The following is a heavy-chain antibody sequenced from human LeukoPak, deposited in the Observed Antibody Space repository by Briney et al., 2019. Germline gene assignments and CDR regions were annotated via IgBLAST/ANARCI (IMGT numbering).Heavy chain of an antibody. D-gene: IGHD6-13*01. CDR1: GYTLNKFG. Sequence: GASVKVSCKASGYTLNKFGMSWVRQAPGQGLEWLGWINTYNGNTKLGEKFQGRVTMTTDTSTSTVYMELTSLRTDDTAVYFCARDTPQHLKRFDYWGQGTLATVSS. CDR3: ARDTPQHLKRFDY. CDR2: INTYNGNT. V-gene: IGHV1-18*01. J-gene: IGHJ4*02.